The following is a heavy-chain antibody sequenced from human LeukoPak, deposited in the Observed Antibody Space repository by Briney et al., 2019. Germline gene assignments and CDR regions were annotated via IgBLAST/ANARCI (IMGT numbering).Heavy chain of an antibody. D-gene: IGHD2-2*01. CDR1: GFTFSSYA. V-gene: IGHV3-23*01. CDR2: ISGSGGST. CDR3: AKQGYCSSTSCSYYYYYYMDV. Sequence: GGSLRLSCAASGFTFSSYAMSWVRQAPGKGLEWVSAISGSGGSTYYADSVKGRFTISRDNSKNTLYLQMNSLRAKDTAVYYCAKQGYCSSTSCSYYYYYYMDVWGKGTTVTVSS. J-gene: IGHJ6*03.